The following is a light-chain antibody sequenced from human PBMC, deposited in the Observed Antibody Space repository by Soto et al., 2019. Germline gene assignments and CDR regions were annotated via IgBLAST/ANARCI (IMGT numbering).Light chain of an antibody. CDR1: SSDVGGYDY. J-gene: IGLJ2*01. CDR2: EVT. Sequence: QSALTQPPSASGSPGQSVTMSCTGTSSDVGGYDYVSWYRQHPGKAPKLIIYEVTKRPSGVPDRFSGSKSGNTASLTVSGLQAEDEADYHCSSHAGANKLVFGGGTKVTVL. CDR3: SSHAGANKLV. V-gene: IGLV2-8*01.